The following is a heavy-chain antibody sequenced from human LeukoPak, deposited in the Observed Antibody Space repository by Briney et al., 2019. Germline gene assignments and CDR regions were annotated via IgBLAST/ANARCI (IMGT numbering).Heavy chain of an antibody. V-gene: IGHV3-64D*09. Sequence: PGGSLSPSCSASGFSSSSYAWYWVRQAPGKGLEYVSGIGSNGGSTYYADSVKGRFTISRDNSKNTLYLQMSSLRAEDTAVYYCVKITSSSGGVYLRQRSLVTVSS. CDR1: GFSSSSYA. CDR3: VKITSSSGGVY. D-gene: IGHD6-19*01. CDR2: IGSNGGST. J-gene: IGHJ4*02.